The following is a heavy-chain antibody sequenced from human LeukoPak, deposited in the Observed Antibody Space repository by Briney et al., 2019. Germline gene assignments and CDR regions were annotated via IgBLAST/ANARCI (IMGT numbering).Heavy chain of an antibody. J-gene: IGHJ5*02. Sequence: GGSLRLSCAASGFTFSSYAMHWVRQAPGKGLEWVAVISHDGSNKYYADSVKGRFTISRDNSKNTLYLQMNSLRAEDTAVYYCARASGSYINWFDPWGQGTLVTVSS. V-gene: IGHV3-30*14. CDR2: ISHDGSNK. CDR3: ARASGSYINWFDP. CDR1: GFTFSSYA. D-gene: IGHD1-26*01.